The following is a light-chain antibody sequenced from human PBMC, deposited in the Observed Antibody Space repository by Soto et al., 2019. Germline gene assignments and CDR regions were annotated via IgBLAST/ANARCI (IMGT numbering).Light chain of an antibody. Sequence: QSVLTQPPSVSGSPGQSVAISCTGTSSDVGGSNGVSWYQQPPGTAPKLIIYDVSNRPSGVPDRFAGSKSGNTASLIISGLQADDEGDYYCSSYTSSSTYVFGTGTKLTVL. V-gene: IGLV2-18*02. J-gene: IGLJ1*01. CDR3: SSYTSSSTYV. CDR2: DVS. CDR1: SSDVGGSNG.